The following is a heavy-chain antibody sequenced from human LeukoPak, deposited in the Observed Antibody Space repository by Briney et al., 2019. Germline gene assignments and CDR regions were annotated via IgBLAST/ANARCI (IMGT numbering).Heavy chain of an antibody. CDR2: ISGSGGST. V-gene: IGHV3-23*01. Sequence: GGSLRLSCVASEFSFSTYWMSWVRQAPGKGLEGVSAISGSGGSTYYADSVKGRFTISRDNSKNTLYLQMNSLRAEDTAVYYCARDRYYYDSSGYQGWFDPWGQGTLVTVSS. J-gene: IGHJ5*02. CDR1: EFSFSTYW. CDR3: ARDRYYYDSSGYQGWFDP. D-gene: IGHD3-22*01.